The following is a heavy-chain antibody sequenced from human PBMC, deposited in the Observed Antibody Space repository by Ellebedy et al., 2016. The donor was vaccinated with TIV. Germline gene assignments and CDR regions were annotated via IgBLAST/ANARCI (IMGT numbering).Heavy chain of an antibody. J-gene: IGHJ6*02. Sequence: MPSETLSLTCAVYGGAFSGNYWNWIRQPPGKGLEWLGEINQSGITNYNPSLKSRVTISVAASNNQFSLRLNSVTAADTAVYYCASRNGRHYGMDVWGQGTTVTVSS. CDR2: INQSGIT. CDR3: ASRNGRHYGMDV. CDR1: GGAFSGNY. V-gene: IGHV4-34*01. D-gene: IGHD2-8*01.